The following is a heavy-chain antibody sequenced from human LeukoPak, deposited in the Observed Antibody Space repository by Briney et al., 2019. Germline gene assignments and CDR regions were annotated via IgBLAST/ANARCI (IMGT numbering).Heavy chain of an antibody. Sequence: SETLSLTCTVSGGSISSYYWSWIRQPPGKGLEWIGYIYYSGSTNYNPSLKSRVTISVDTSKNQFSLKLSSVTAADTAVYYCAREWELLRGGYYYYMDVWGKGTTVTISS. D-gene: IGHD1-26*01. CDR1: GGSISSYY. V-gene: IGHV4-59*12. CDR3: AREWELLRGGYYYYMDV. J-gene: IGHJ6*03. CDR2: IYYSGST.